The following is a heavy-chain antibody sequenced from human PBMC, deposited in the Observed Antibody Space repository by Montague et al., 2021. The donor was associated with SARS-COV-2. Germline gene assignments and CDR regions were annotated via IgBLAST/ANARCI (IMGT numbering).Heavy chain of an antibody. J-gene: IGHJ6*02. CDR3: ARGYGDYSYYYGLDV. CDR2: IYSSGST. CDR1: GGSIRSGSYY. V-gene: IGHV4-61*02. D-gene: IGHD4-17*01. Sequence: TLSLTCTVSGGSIRSGSYYWSWIRQPAGKGLEWIGRIYSSGSTNYNPSLKSRVTMSVDTSKNQFSLKVSSVTAADTAVYYCARGYGDYSYYYGLDVWGQGTTVTVSS.